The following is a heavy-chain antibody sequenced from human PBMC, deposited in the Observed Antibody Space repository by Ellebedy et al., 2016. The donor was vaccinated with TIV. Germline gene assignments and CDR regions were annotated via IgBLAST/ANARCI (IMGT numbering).Heavy chain of an antibody. CDR1: GGSISSYY. D-gene: IGHD2-15*01. J-gene: IGHJ4*02. CDR2: IYYSGST. CDR3: AREGYCSGGSCYEGRHFDY. V-gene: IGHV4-59*01. Sequence: SETLSLXXTVSGGSISSYYWSWIRQPPGKGLEWIGYIYYSGSTNYNPSLKSRVTISVDTSKNQFSLKLSSVTAADTAVYYCAREGYCSGGSCYEGRHFDYWGQGTLVTVSS.